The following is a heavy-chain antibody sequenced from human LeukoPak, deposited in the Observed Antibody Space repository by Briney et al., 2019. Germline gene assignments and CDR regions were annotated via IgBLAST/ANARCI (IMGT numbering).Heavy chain of an antibody. CDR3: AKDTAPRLGSSFLMDV. Sequence: GGSLRLSCAASGFTFSSYGMHWVRQAPGKGLEWVAVISYDGSNKYYADSVKGRFTISRDNSKNTLYLQMNSLRAEDTAVYYCAKDTAPRLGSSFLMDVWGKGTTVTVSS. J-gene: IGHJ6*04. CDR2: ISYDGSNK. D-gene: IGHD6-13*01. V-gene: IGHV3-30*18. CDR1: GFTFSSYG.